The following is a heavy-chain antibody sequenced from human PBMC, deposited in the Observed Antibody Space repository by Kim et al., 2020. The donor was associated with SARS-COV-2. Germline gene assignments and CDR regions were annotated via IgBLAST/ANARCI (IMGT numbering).Heavy chain of an antibody. D-gene: IGHD5-12*01. CDR3: ASTPLVATINFDY. CDR2: ISSSGSTI. Sequence: GGSLRLSCAASGFTFSSYEMNWVRQAPGKGLEWVSYISSSGSTIYYADSVKGRFTISRDNAKNSLYLQMNSLRAEDTAVYYCASTPLVATINFDYWGQGTLVTVSS. V-gene: IGHV3-48*03. CDR1: GFTFSSYE. J-gene: IGHJ4*02.